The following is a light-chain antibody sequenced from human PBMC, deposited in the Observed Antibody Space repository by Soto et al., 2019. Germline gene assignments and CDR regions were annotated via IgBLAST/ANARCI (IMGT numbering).Light chain of an antibody. CDR2: KAS. V-gene: IGKV1-5*03. Sequence: DIQMTQSPSTLSASVGDRVTIICRASQNINRWLAWYQQKPGQAPKPLIYKASSLQSGVPSRFSGNGSGTEFTLTISSLHPDDSATYFWQQYNYYWTFGQGTKVEIK. CDR1: QNINRW. J-gene: IGKJ1*01. CDR3: QQYNYYWT.